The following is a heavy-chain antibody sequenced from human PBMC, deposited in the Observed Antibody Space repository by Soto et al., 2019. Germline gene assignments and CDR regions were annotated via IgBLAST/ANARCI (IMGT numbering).Heavy chain of an antibody. CDR1: CGSINNNKYY. CDR3: AAGGSRFPT. V-gene: IGHV4-39*01. Sequence: PSEKLSLTCTVSCGSINNNKYYWVWIRQPPGKGLEWSGSIYYGGTTYYNPSLTSRVTISVDTSTNQCSLKLTSVSASDTALYCCAAGGSRFPTWGRGALVTVSS. J-gene: IGHJ5*02. CDR2: IYYGGTT. D-gene: IGHD3-3*01.